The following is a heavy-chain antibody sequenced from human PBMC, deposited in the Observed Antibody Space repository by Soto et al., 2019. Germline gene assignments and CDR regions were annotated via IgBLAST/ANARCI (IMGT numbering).Heavy chain of an antibody. CDR3: AWSAVM. Sequence: GGSLRLSCAASGFTFSDYYMSWIRQTPGRGLEWISYISSGGRTIYYADSVKGRFTVSRDNAKNSLFLQMNSLIDEDTAVYYCAWSAVMWGQGTLVTVSS. CDR2: ISSGGRTI. J-gene: IGHJ1*01. V-gene: IGHV3-11*01. CDR1: GFTFSDYY. D-gene: IGHD1-26*01.